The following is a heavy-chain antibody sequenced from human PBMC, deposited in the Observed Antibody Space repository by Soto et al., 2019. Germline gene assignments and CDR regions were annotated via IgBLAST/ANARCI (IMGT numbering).Heavy chain of an antibody. CDR3: ARGSGRNYVFWSAYYSAGWFDP. CDR1: GCSISSSSYY. J-gene: IGHJ5*02. D-gene: IGHD3-3*01. V-gene: IGHV4-61*01. Sequence: SETLSLTCTVSGCSISSSSYYWSWIRQPPGKGLEWIGYIYYSGSTNYNPSLKSRVTISVDTSKNQFSLKLSSVTAADTAVYYCARGSGRNYVFWSAYYSAGWFDPWGQGPLATVSS. CDR2: IYYSGST.